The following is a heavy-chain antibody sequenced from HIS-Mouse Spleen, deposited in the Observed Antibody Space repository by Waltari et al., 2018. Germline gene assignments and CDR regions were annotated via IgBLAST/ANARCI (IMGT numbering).Heavy chain of an antibody. J-gene: IGHJ4*02. D-gene: IGHD4-4*01. CDR2: MNPNSGNT. CDR1: GYTFTSYD. Sequence: QVQLVQSGAEVKKPGASVKVSCKASGYTFTSYDLNWVRQATGQGLEWMGWMNPNSGNTGYEQKFQGRVTMTRNTSISTAYMELSSLRSEDTAVYYCARGHDYSNYFDYWGQGTLVTVSS. V-gene: IGHV1-8*01. CDR3: ARGHDYSNYFDY.